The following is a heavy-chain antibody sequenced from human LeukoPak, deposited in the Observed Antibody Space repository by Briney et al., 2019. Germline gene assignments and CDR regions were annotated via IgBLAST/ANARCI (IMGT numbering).Heavy chain of an antibody. Sequence: GGSLRLSCAASGFTFSSYSMNWVRQAPGKGLEWVSSISSSSSYIYYADSVKGRFTISRDNAKNSLYLQMNSLRAEVTAVYYCARDRSTGGSSFDYWGQGTLVTVSS. V-gene: IGHV3-21*01. D-gene: IGHD1-26*01. J-gene: IGHJ4*02. CDR2: ISSSSSYI. CDR1: GFTFSSYS. CDR3: ARDRSTGGSSFDY.